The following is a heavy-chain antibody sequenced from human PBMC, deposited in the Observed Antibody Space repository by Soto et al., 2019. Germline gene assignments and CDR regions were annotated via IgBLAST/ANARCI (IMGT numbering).Heavy chain of an antibody. Sequence: GGSLRLSCAASGFTVSSNYMSWVRQAPGKGLEWVSVIYSGGSTYYADSVKGRFTISRDNSKNTLYLQMNSLRAEDTAVYYCARPYYGSGKGYYYGMDVWGQGTTVTVSS. D-gene: IGHD3-10*01. CDR3: ARPYYGSGKGYYYGMDV. CDR1: GFTVSSNY. J-gene: IGHJ6*02. V-gene: IGHV3-66*04. CDR2: IYSGGST.